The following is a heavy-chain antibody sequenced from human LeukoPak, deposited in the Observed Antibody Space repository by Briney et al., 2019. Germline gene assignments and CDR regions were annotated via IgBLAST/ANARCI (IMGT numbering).Heavy chain of an antibody. CDR3: ARVPYSGSTPGYFDL. D-gene: IGHD1-26*01. V-gene: IGHV4-59*01. CDR1: GGSISSYY. Sequence: SETLSLTCTVSGGSISSYYWSWIRQPPGKGLEWIRYIYYSGSTNYNPSLKSRVTISVDTSKNQFSLKLSSVTAADTAVYYCARVPYSGSTPGYFDLWGRGTLVTVSS. CDR2: IYYSGST. J-gene: IGHJ2*01.